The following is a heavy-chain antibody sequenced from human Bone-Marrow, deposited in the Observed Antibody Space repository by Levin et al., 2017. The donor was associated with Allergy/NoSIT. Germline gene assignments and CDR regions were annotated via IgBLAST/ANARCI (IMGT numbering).Heavy chain of an antibody. J-gene: IGHJ1*01. CDR1: GFTFNVYG. V-gene: IGHV3-33*06. D-gene: IGHD4-17*01. CDR2: IWYDETKK. CDR3: ANMWMLGDGSEYFQH. Sequence: PGGSLRLSCAASGFTFNVYGMHWVRQAPGKGLEWVAVIWYDETKKYYVESVKGRFTISRDNSKNTLYLQMNNLRVEDTAVYYCANMWMLGDGSEYFQHWGQGTLVTVSS.